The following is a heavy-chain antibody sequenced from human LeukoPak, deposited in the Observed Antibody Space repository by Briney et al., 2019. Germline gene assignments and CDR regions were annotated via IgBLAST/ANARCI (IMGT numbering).Heavy chain of an antibody. J-gene: IGHJ3*02. V-gene: IGHV4-34*01. Sequence: PSETLSLTCAVYGGSFSGYFWSWIRQPPGKGLEWLGEVNYNGSNYNPSLKSRVTMSVDTSKNQFSLKLRSVTAADTAVYYCGRSEDAFDIWGQGTMATVSS. CDR3: GRSEDAFDI. CDR2: VNYNGS. CDR1: GGSFSGYF.